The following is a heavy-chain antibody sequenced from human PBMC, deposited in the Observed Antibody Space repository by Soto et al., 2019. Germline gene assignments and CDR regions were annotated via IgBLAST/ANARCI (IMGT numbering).Heavy chain of an antibody. Sequence: ASVKVSCKASGYTFTGYYMHWVRQAPGQGLEWMGWINPNSGGTHHAQKFQGRVTMTRDTSISTAYMELSRLRSGDTAVYYCERVRSYYDSSGSFDFWGQGTLVTVSS. D-gene: IGHD3-22*01. V-gene: IGHV1-2*02. CDR3: ERVRSYYDSSGSFDF. J-gene: IGHJ4*02. CDR1: GYTFTGYY. CDR2: INPNSGGT.